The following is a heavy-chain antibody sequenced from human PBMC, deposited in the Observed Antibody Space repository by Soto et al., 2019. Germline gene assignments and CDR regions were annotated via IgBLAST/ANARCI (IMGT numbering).Heavy chain of an antibody. CDR3: ARSPPGVHSSWLFNRFDP. J-gene: IGHJ5*02. CDR1: GYTFTSYG. V-gene: IGHV1-18*01. Sequence: ASVKVSCKASGYTFTSYGISWVRQAPGQGLEWMGWISAYNGNTNYAQKLQGRVTMTTDTSTSTAYMELRSLRSDDTAVYYCARSPPGVHSSWLFNRFDPWGQGTLVTVSS. CDR2: ISAYNGNT. D-gene: IGHD6-13*01.